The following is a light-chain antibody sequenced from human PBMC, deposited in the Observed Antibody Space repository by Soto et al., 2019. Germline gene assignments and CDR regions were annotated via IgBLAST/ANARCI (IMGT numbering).Light chain of an antibody. Sequence: EIVMTQSPATLSVSQGERATLSCRASQSVSSNLAWYQQKPGQAPRLLIYGASTRATGIPARFSGSGSGTEFTLTISSLQSEDFAVYYCQQYNNGPRTFGQGTKVEI. V-gene: IGKV3-15*01. CDR2: GAS. CDR1: QSVSSN. J-gene: IGKJ1*01. CDR3: QQYNNGPRT.